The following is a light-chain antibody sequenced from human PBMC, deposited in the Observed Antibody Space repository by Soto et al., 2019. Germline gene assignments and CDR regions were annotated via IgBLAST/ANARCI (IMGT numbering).Light chain of an antibody. CDR1: SSDVGGYNY. J-gene: IGLJ3*02. CDR3: SSYAGSNNLV. CDR2: EVS. Sequence: QSALTQPPSASGSPGQSVTISCTGTSSDVGGYNYVSWYQQHPGKAPKLMIYEVSKRPLGVPDRFSGSKSGNTASLTVSGLQAEDEAYYYCSSYAGSNNLVFGGGTKLTVL. V-gene: IGLV2-8*01.